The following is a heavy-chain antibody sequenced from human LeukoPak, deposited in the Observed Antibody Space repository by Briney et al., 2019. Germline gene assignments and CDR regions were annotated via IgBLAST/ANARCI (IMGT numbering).Heavy chain of an antibody. CDR3: ARGGIAGAGPNSFTY. CDR1: GYTFTSYA. V-gene: IGHV7-4-1*02. D-gene: IGHD1-14*01. CDR2: INTNTGNP. J-gene: IGHJ4*02. Sequence: ASVKVSCKASGYTFTSYAMNWVRQAPGQGLEWMGWINTNTGNPTYAQGFTGRFVFSLDTSVSTAYLQISSLKAEDTAVYYCARGGIAGAGPNSFTYWGKETRSPSPQ.